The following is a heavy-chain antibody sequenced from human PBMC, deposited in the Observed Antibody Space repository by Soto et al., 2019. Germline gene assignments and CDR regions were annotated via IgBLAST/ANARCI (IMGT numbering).Heavy chain of an antibody. J-gene: IGHJ5*02. CDR2: IIPIFGTA. CDR1: GGTFSSYA. V-gene: IGHV1-69*06. Sequence: GASVKVSCKASGGTFSSYAISWVRQAPGQGLEWMGGIIPIFGTANYAQKFQGRVTITADKSTSTAYMELSSLRSEDTAVYYCARGNTAMVSNWFDPWGQGTLVTVSS. CDR3: ARGNTAMVSNWFDP. D-gene: IGHD5-18*01.